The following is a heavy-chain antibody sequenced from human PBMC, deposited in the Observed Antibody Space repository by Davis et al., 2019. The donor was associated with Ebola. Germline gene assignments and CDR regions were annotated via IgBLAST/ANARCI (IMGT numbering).Heavy chain of an antibody. Sequence: PGGSLRLSCAASGFTFSSYAMHWFRQAPGKGLEWVAVISYDGSNKYYADSVKGRFTISRDNSKNTLYLQMNSLRAEDTAVYYCARSIVLMVYAMDYWGQGTLVTVSS. CDR2: ISYDGSNK. V-gene: IGHV3-30*14. CDR1: GFTFSSYA. J-gene: IGHJ4*02. D-gene: IGHD2-8*01. CDR3: ARSIVLMVYAMDY.